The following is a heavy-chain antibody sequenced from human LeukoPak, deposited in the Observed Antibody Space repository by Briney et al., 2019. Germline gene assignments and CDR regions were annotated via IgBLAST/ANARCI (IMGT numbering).Heavy chain of an antibody. J-gene: IGHJ4*02. D-gene: IGHD2-2*01. CDR2: IYYSGST. Sequence: SETLSLTCTGSGGSISSYYWSWIRQPPGKGLEWIGYIYYSGSTNYNPSLKSRVTISVDTSKNQFSLKLSSVTAADTAVYYCARDLGRVVPAYYFDYWGQGTLVTVSS. CDR3: ARDLGRVVPAYYFDY. CDR1: GGSISSYY. V-gene: IGHV4-59*01.